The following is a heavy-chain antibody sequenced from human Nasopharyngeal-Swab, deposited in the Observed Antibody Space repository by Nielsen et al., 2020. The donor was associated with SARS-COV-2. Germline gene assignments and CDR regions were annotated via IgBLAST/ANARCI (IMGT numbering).Heavy chain of an antibody. CDR1: GYTFTSYD. D-gene: IGHD3-3*02. V-gene: IGHV1-8*01. CDR3: ARGISLYYYYYYMDV. J-gene: IGHJ6*03. Sequence: GESLKISCKGSGYTFTSYDINWVRQATGQGLEWMGWMNPNSGNTGYAQKFQGRVTMTRNTSISTAYMELSSLRSEDTAVYYCARGISLYYYYYYMDVWGKGTTVTVSS. CDR2: MNPNSGNT.